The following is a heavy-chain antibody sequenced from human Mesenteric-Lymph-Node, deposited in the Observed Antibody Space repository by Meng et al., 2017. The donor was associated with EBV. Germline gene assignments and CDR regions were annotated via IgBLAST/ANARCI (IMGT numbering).Heavy chain of an antibody. J-gene: IGHJ5*02. CDR2: FYYTGST. Sequence: HPQSRGSGPGLVKPSETLSLPCTVPGGSLSSNDYYWGWIRQPPGKGLDWIGYFYYTGSTYYNPSLKSRVTISVDTSKNQFSLKLSSVTAADTAVYFCARSISSGYSSWFDPWGQGTLVTVSS. CDR3: ARSISSGYSSWFDP. D-gene: IGHD3-22*01. CDR1: GGSLSSNDYY. V-gene: IGHV4-39*07.